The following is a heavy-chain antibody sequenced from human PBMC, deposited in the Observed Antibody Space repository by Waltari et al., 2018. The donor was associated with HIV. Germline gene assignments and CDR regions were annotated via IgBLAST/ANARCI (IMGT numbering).Heavy chain of an antibody. J-gene: IGHJ4*02. D-gene: IGHD2-15*01. CDR1: GSSISSGGYY. V-gene: IGHV4-31*03. CDR2: IYYSGST. CDR3: ARVGYCSGGSCSDY. Sequence: QVQLQESGPRLVKPSQTLSLTCTVSGSSISSGGYYWSWIRQHPGKGLEWIGYIYYSGSTYYNPSLKSRVTISVDTSKNQFSLKLSSVTAADTAVYFCARVGYCSGGSCSDYWGQGTLVTVSS.